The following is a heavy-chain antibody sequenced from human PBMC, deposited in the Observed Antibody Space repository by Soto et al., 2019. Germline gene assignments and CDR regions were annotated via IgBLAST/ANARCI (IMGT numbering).Heavy chain of an antibody. CDR3: ARGDEVPAVTIFES. J-gene: IGHJ4*02. D-gene: IGHD4-17*01. CDR1: GGAFGRYS. V-gene: IGHV1-69*01. CDR2: VIPVFNTS. Sequence: QVQLEHSGPEVKRPGTSVKVSCKASGGAFGRYSVSWLRQAPGQWLEWIGGVIPVFNTSNDSLKLQGRVAIFAYLSTNTVFMELRSLRSAHTALYYCARGDEVPAVTIFESLGQGIRVPVSS.